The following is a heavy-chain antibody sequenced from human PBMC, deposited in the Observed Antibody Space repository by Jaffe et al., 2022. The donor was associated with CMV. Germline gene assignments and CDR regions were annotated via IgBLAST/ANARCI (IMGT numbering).Heavy chain of an antibody. CDR2: ITDGGGSV. Sequence: EVQLLESGGGLVQPGGSLRLSCAASGFTFSGYAMTWVRQAPARGLEWVSTITDGGGSVYYVDSVKGRFTISRDNSKNTLYLQLNTLSAEDTAVYYCARRVVATTYYFDYWGQGTLVTVSS. CDR3: ARRVVATTYYFDY. D-gene: IGHD5-12*01. J-gene: IGHJ4*02. V-gene: IGHV3-23*01. CDR1: GFTFSGYA.